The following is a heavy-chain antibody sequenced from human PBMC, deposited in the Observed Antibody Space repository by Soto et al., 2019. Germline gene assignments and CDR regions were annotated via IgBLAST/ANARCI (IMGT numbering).Heavy chain of an antibody. CDR3: VRVRGSSPPRY. CDR1: GGSLSSHY. CDR2: VSHRGST. D-gene: IGHD3-9*01. V-gene: IGHV4-59*11. J-gene: IGHJ4*02. Sequence: SETLSLTCNVSGGSLSSHYWSWIRQPPGKGPEWIGYVSHRGSTNVNPSLNGRVTISLDTSKNHFSVKLSSVTAADTAVYYCVRVRGSSPPRYWGRGTLVTVSS.